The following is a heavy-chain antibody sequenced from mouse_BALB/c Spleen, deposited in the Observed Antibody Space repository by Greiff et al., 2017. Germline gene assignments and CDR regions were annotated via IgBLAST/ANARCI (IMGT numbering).Heavy chain of an antibody. CDR3: ARGTTAYLDD. Sequence: EVMLVESGGGLVQPGGSLRLSCAPSGFTFTDYYMSWVRQPPGKALEWLGFIRNKANGYTTEYSASVKGRFTISRDNSQSSLYLQMNTLRAEDSATYYCARGTTAYLDDWGQGTTLTVSS. CDR1: GFTFTDYY. V-gene: IGHV7-3*02. J-gene: IGHJ2*01. CDR2: IRNKANGYTT. D-gene: IGHD1-2*01.